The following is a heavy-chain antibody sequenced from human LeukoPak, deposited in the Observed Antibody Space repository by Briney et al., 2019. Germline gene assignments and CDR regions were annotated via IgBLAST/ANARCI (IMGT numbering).Heavy chain of an antibody. D-gene: IGHD6-13*01. CDR1: GYTFIGHD. J-gene: IGHJ4*02. Sequence: ASVKVSCKTSGYTFIGHDIGWMRQAPGQGLEWMGWISGHNGNTNYAQKIRGRVTMTTDTSTSTAYMELRSLRSDDTAVYYCARGGAATGYDYWGQGALVTVSS. V-gene: IGHV1-18*01. CDR2: ISGHNGNT. CDR3: ARGGAATGYDY.